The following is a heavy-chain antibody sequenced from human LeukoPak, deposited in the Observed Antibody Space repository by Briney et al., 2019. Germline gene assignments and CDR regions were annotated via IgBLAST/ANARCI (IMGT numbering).Heavy chain of an antibody. CDR2: ISGSGGST. J-gene: IGHJ6*02. D-gene: IGHD3-10*01. Sequence: GGSLRLSCAGSGLSFSSYSMSWVRQAPGKGLEWVSGISGSGGSTYYADSVKGRFTISRDNSKNTLYLQMNSLRAEDTAVYYCVKDGPYYYGSGSYYGMDVWGQGTTVTVSS. CDR3: VKDGPYYYGSGSYYGMDV. V-gene: IGHV3-23*01. CDR1: GLSFSSYS.